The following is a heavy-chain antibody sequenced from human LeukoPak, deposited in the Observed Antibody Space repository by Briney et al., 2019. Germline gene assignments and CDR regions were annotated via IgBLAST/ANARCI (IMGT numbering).Heavy chain of an antibody. CDR2: LTPSSGVT. V-gene: IGHV1-2*02. CDR1: GYTFTAYY. Sequence: ASVKVSCKTSGYTFTAYYIHWVRQAPGQGLEWMGWLTPSSGVTNYAQEFQGRVTMTRDTSITTAYMGLSSLRSDDTAVYFCAARSHPFDYWGQGTLVTVSS. CDR3: AARSHPFDY. J-gene: IGHJ4*02.